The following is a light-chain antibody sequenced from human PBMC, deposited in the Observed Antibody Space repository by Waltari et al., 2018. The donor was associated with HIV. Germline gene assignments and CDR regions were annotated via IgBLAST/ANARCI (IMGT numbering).Light chain of an antibody. V-gene: IGLV1-40*01. CDR1: SSNIGADYD. CDR3: QSYDSSLSGYVV. CDR2: ANT. J-gene: IGLJ2*01. Sequence: QSVLTQPPSVSGAPGQRVTISCPGSSSNIGADYDVHWYQHLPGTVPKLLIYANTHRPSGVPDRFSGSKSGTSASLAITGLQAEDEAEYYCQSYDSSLSGYVVFGGGTKLTVL.